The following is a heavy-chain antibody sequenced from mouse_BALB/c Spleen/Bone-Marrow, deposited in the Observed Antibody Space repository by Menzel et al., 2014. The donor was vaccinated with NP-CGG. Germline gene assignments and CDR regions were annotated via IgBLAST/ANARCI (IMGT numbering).Heavy chain of an antibody. CDR1: GFASSSYD. J-gene: IGHJ3*02. CDR3: ARQILREFGY. CDR2: ISSGGGST. V-gene: IGHV5-12-1*01. Sequence: EVMLVESGGGSVKPGGPLKLSCAASGFASSSYDMSWVRQTPVKRLEWVAYISSGGGSTYYADTVKGRFTISRDNAKNTLCLQMSSLTSEDTAMYYCARQILREFGYWSQRTPVTVSA.